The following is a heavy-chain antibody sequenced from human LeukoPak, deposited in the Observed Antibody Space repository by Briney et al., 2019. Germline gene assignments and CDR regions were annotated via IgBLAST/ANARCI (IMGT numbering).Heavy chain of an antibody. V-gene: IGHV1-8*01. D-gene: IGHD3-10*01. J-gene: IGHJ6*02. CDR1: GYTFTSYD. CDR2: MNPNSGNT. Sequence: ASVKVSCKASGYTFTSYDINWVRQATGQGLEWMGWMNPNSGNTGYAQRFQGRVTMTRNTSISTAYMELSSLRSEDTAVYYCARGSYYYGSGSPLGGMDVWGQGTTVTVSS. CDR3: ARGSYYYGSGSPLGGMDV.